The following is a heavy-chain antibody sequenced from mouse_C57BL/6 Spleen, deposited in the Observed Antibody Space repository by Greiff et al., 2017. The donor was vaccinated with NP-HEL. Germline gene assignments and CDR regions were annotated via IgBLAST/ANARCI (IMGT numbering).Heavy chain of an antibody. V-gene: IGHV1-55*01. J-gene: IGHJ4*01. CDR2: IYPGSGST. CDR3: ARDDYYAMDY. CDR1: GYTFTSYW. Sequence: VQPQQPGAELVKPGASVKMSCKASGYTFTSYWITWVKQRPGQGLEWIGDIYPGSGSTNYNEKFKSKATLTVDTSSSTAYMQLSSLTSEDAAVYYCARDDYYAMDYWGQGTSVTVSS.